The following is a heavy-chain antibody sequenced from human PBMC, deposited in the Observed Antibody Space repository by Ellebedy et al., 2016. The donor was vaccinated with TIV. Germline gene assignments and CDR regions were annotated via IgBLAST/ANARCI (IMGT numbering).Heavy chain of an antibody. J-gene: IGHJ4*02. CDR1: GGSISSYY. CDR3: AGREMATSPIDY. Sequence: MPSETLSLTCTVSGGSISSYYWSWIRQPPGKGLEWIGYIYYSGSTNYNPSLKSRVTISVDTSKNQFSLKLSSVTAADTAVYYCAGREMATSPIDYWGQGTLVTVSS. CDR2: IYYSGST. D-gene: IGHD5-24*01. V-gene: IGHV4-59*08.